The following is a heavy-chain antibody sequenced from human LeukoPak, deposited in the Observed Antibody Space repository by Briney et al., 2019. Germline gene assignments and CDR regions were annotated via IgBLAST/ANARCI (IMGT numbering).Heavy chain of an antibody. D-gene: IGHD1-26*01. J-gene: IGHJ3*02. Sequence: ASVKVSCKASGYTFTSYYMHWVRQAPGQGLEWMGIINPSGGSTSYAQKFQGRVTMTRDTSTSTVYMELSSLRSEDTAVYYCARMGADSRSYSDAFDIWGQGTMVTVSS. CDR1: GYTFTSYY. V-gene: IGHV1-46*01. CDR3: ARMGADSRSYSDAFDI. CDR2: INPSGGST.